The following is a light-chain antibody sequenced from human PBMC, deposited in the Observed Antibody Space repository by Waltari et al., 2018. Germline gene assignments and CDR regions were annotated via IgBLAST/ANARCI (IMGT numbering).Light chain of an antibody. J-gene: IGLJ2*01. CDR3: ASYTSTNTVI. CDR1: SSDIGGYHY. CDR2: DVA. Sequence: QSALTQPASLSASPGQSITISCTGTSSDIGGYHYVSWYQQHPGKVPNLMIYDVARWPSGVSNRFSGSKSGTTASLTISGLQAEDEADYYCASYTSTNTVIFGGGTKVTVL. V-gene: IGLV2-14*03.